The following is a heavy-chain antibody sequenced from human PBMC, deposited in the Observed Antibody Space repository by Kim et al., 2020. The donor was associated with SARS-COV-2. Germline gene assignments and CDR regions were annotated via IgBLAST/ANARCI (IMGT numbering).Heavy chain of an antibody. Sequence: SVQGRFTISRDNSKNTLYLQMNSLRAEDTAVYYGARDGIAAAYYYYGMDVWGQGTTVTVSS. CDR3: ARDGIAAAYYYYGMDV. D-gene: IGHD6-13*01. J-gene: IGHJ6*02. V-gene: IGHV3-30*01.